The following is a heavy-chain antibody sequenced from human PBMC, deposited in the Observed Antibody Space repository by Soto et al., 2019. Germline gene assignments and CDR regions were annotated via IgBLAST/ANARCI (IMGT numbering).Heavy chain of an antibody. Sequence: PSETLSLTCTVSGGSIRSYYWSWIRQPPGKGLEWIGYIYYSGGTTYNPSLKSRVTISVDTSKNQFSLTLRSVTAADTAVYYCARGPHHYSKYDNWLDPWGQGTQVTVSS. CDR2: IYYSGGT. D-gene: IGHD4-4*01. V-gene: IGHV4-59*01. J-gene: IGHJ5*02. CDR3: ARGPHHYSKYDNWLDP. CDR1: GGSIRSYY.